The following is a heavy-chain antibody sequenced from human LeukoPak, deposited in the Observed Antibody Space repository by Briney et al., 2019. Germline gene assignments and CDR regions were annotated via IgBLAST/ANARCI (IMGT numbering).Heavy chain of an antibody. J-gene: IGHJ4*02. Sequence: ASVKVPCKASGYTFTDYYIHWVRQAPGQGLEWMAWINPNSGGTYYAQNFHDRITLTRDTSISTAYMKLSRLRSDDTAIYYCARANALYCSSTSCLFDYWGQGTLVTVSS. CDR2: INPNSGGT. CDR1: GYTFTDYY. CDR3: ARANALYCSSTSCLFDY. D-gene: IGHD2-2*01. V-gene: IGHV1-2*02.